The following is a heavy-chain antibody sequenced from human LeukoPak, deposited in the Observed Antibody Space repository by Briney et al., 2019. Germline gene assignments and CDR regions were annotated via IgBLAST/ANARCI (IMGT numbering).Heavy chain of an antibody. D-gene: IGHD4-17*01. V-gene: IGHV1-58*01. J-gene: IGHJ6*02. Sequence: SVKVSFKASGFTFATSAVQWVRQPRGRRIDWIGWIDVGSGHTNYAQKFQGRVTITRDMSTSTAYMELSSLRSEDTAVYYCAATLTVTTGSTYYGMDVWGRGTTVTVSS. CDR2: IDVGSGHT. CDR3: AATLTVTTGSTYYGMDV. CDR1: GFTFATSA.